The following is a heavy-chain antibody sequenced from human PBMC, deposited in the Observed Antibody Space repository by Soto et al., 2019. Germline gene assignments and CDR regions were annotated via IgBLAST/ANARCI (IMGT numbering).Heavy chain of an antibody. Sequence: QVQLVESGGGVVQPGRSLRLSCAASGFTFSSYDMHWVRQAPGKGLEWVSVISYDGSTQYFADSVKGRFTISRDNSKNTLSLQMNSLRPEDTAVYYCAKDYETSFDYWGQGTLVTVSS. CDR1: GFTFSSYD. CDR2: ISYDGSTQ. J-gene: IGHJ4*02. V-gene: IGHV3-30*18. D-gene: IGHD3-3*01. CDR3: AKDYETSFDY.